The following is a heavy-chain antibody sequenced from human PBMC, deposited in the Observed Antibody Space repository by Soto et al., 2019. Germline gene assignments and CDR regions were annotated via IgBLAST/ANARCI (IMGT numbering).Heavy chain of an antibody. V-gene: IGHV3-30-3*01. CDR2: ISFDGSTE. J-gene: IGHJ6*02. D-gene: IGHD3-10*01. CDR3: ARSRHGSGSYTHFYYGLDV. Sequence: QVQLVESGGGVVQPGRSLRLSCAASGFTFISYAMHWVRQAPGKGLEWVAVISFDGSTEYYADSVKGRFTISRDNSKNTVYLKMNSLRSDDTAVYYCARSRHGSGSYTHFYYGLDVWGQGTTVTVSS. CDR1: GFTFISYA.